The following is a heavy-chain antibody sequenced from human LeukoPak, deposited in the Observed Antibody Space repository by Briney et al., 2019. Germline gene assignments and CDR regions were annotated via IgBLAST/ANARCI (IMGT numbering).Heavy chain of an antibody. CDR3: ASTNINSGYEVDY. CDR1: GGSISSGGYY. CDR2: IYYSGST. V-gene: IGHV4-31*03. D-gene: IGHD5-12*01. J-gene: IGHJ4*02. Sequence: SSETLSLTCTVSGGSISSGGYYWSWIRQHPGKGLEWIGYIYYSGSTYYNPSLESRVTISVDTSKNQFSLKLSSVTAADTAVYYCASTNINSGYEVDYWGQGTLVTVSS.